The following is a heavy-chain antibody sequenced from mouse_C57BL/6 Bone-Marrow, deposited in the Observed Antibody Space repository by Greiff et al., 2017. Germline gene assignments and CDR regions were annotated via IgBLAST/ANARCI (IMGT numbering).Heavy chain of an antibody. CDR2: ISSGGSYT. CDR1: GFTFSSYG. D-gene: IGHD2-4*01. V-gene: IGHV5-6*01. J-gene: IGHJ1*03. CDR3: AGYDYDGGWWYFDV. Sequence: EVQLVESGGDLVKPGGSLKLSCAASGFTFSSYGMSWVRQTPDKRLEWVATISSGGSYTYYPDSVKGRFTLSRDNAKNTLYLQMSSLKSEDTAMYYGAGYDYDGGWWYFDVWGTGTTVTVSS.